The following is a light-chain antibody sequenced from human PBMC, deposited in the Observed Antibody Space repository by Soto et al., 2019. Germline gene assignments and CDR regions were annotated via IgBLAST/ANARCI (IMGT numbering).Light chain of an antibody. J-gene: IGKJ2*01. CDR1: QDIRNY. Sequence: DIQITQSPPSLSASVGDRVTITCRANQDIRNYLGWYQQNPGKAPKRLIYAASSLQSGVPSRFSGSGSGTEFTLTISSLQPEDFATYFCLQYNDYPYTFGQGTKLEF. V-gene: IGKV1-17*01. CDR3: LQYNDYPYT. CDR2: AAS.